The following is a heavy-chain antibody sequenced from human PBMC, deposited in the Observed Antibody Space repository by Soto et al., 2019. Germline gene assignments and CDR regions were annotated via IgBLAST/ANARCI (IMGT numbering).Heavy chain of an antibody. D-gene: IGHD2-21*02. CDR3: ARQGYIVVVTAILSYLSFDP. CDR1: GASISSSSYY. V-gene: IGHV4-39*01. Sequence: SETLSLTCTVSGASISSSSYYWAWIRQPPGKGLEWIGSIYYSGSTNYNPSLKSRVTISVDTSKYQCPLKLSSVTVADAAVYYCARQGYIVVVTAILSYLSFDPWGQGTLVTVSS. J-gene: IGHJ5*02. CDR2: IYYSGST.